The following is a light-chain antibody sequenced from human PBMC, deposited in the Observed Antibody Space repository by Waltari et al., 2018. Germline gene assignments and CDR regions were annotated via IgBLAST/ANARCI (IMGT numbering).Light chain of an antibody. CDR1: SGHSSNV. J-gene: IGLJ3*02. V-gene: IGLV4-69*01. CDR3: QTGGHGTWV. CDR2: VYSDGSH. Sequence: QLVLTQSPSASASLGASIKLTCTLSSGHSSNVIASLQQQPEKGPRYLVKVYSDGSHSRGNEIPDRFSGSSSGAERYLTISSLQSEDEADYYCQTGGHGTWVFGGGTRLTVL.